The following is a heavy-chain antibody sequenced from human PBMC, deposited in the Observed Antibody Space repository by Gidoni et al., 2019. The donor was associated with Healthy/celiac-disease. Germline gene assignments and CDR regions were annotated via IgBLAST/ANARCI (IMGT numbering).Heavy chain of an antibody. V-gene: IGHV3-21*01. Sequence: EVQLVESGGGLVKPGGSLRLSCAASGFTFSSYSMTWVRQAPGKGLEWVSSISSSSSYIYYADSVKGRFTISRDNAKNSLYLQMNSLRAEDTAVYYCARDYTAGYCSSTSCYDYYGMDVWGQGTTVTVSS. D-gene: IGHD2-2*01. CDR1: GFTFSSYS. CDR3: ARDYTAGYCSSTSCYDYYGMDV. CDR2: ISSSSSYI. J-gene: IGHJ6*02.